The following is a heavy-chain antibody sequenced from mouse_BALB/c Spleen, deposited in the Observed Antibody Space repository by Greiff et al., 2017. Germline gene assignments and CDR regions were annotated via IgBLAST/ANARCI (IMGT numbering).Heavy chain of an antibody. D-gene: IGHD2-1*01. J-gene: IGHJ4*01. CDR2: ISDGGSYT. CDR1: GFTFSDYY. CDR3: ARDRGNYGNLYYAMDY. V-gene: IGHV5-4*02. Sequence: EVHLVESGGGLVKPGGSLKLSCAASGFTFSDYYMYWVRQTPEKRLEWVATISDGGSYTYYPDSVKGRFTISRDNAKNNLYLQMSSLKSEDTAMYYCARDRGNYGNLYYAMDYWGQGTSVTVSS.